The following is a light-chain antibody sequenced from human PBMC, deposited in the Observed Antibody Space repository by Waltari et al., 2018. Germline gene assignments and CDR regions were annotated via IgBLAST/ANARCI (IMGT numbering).Light chain of an antibody. J-gene: IGKJ3*01. Sequence: IVMTQTPLSPPVTPGEPACISCRSSLSLFDSHDRNIYLDWYLQKPGQSPQLLLYTLSYRATGVSDRFSGSGSGTDFTLKITRVEAEDVGVYFCMQRLEFHFTVGPGTRVDIK. CDR3: MQRLEFHFT. V-gene: IGKV2-40*01. CDR2: TLS. CDR1: LSLFDSHDRNIY.